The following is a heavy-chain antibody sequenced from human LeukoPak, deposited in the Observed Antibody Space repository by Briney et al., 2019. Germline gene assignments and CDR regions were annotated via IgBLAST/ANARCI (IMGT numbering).Heavy chain of an antibody. CDR1: GFTFSSYA. D-gene: IGHD2-2*02. CDR2: FSGAGGSP. J-gene: IGHJ4*02. Sequence: GGSLRLPCAASGFTFSSYAMSWVRQAPGKGPEWVSGFSGAGGSPDYADSVKGRFTISRDNSKNTLYLQMNSLRAEDTAIYYCAKGKVVPATIYDYWGQGTLVTVSS. CDR3: AKGKVVPATIYDY. V-gene: IGHV3-23*01.